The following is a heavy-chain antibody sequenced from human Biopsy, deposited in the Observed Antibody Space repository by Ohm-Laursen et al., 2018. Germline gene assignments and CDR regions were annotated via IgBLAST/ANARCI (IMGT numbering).Heavy chain of an antibody. D-gene: IGHD3-10*01. Sequence: SLRLSCTASGFTFSDYYMSWIRQAPGKGLEWLSYISGSGTTIFYADSVKGRFTVSRDNAKNSLYLQMNSLTVEYTAVYYCARDGAGSYHDYWGQGTLVTVSS. CDR2: ISGSGTTI. CDR3: ARDGAGSYHDY. J-gene: IGHJ4*02. CDR1: GFTFSDYY. V-gene: IGHV3-11*01.